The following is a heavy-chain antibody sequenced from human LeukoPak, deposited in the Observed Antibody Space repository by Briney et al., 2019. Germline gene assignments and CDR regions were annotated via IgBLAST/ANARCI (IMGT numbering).Heavy chain of an antibody. Sequence: ASVKVSCKPSGYTFNNYGITWVRQAPGQGLEWMGWISAYNGDKNYAQKLQGRVAMTTDTSTRTAYMELRSLSSDDTAVYYCARGYDYLYAEYFQHWGQGTLVTVSS. CDR1: GYTFNNYG. D-gene: IGHD4-11*01. J-gene: IGHJ1*01. CDR2: ISAYNGDK. CDR3: ARGYDYLYAEYFQH. V-gene: IGHV1-18*01.